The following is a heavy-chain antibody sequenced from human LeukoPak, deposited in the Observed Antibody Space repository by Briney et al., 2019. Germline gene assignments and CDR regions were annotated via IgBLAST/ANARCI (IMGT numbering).Heavy chain of an antibody. Sequence: SETLSLTCAVSGYSLSSGYYWGWIRQPPGKGLEWIGSIYHSGSTYYNPSLESRVTISVDTSKNQFSLKLSSVTAADTAVYYCARDLGVYGSGTFDPWGQGTLVTVSS. CDR1: GYSLSSGYY. J-gene: IGHJ5*02. V-gene: IGHV4-38-2*02. CDR3: ARDLGVYGSGTFDP. CDR2: IYHSGST. D-gene: IGHD3-10*01.